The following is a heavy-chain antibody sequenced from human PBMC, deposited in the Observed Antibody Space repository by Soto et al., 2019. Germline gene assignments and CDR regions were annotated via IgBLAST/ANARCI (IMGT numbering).Heavy chain of an antibody. CDR1: GLSLTTRGVG. CDR3: AHIPNYYQYDWFDP. CDR2: IYWDDDK. J-gene: IGHJ5*02. V-gene: IGHV2-5*02. D-gene: IGHD3-16*01. Sequence: QITLKESGPTLVKPTQTLTLTCTFSGLSLTTRGVGVGWIRQPPGKALECLALIYWDDDKRYSPSLQSRLSITKDTSKNQVVLTMTYVDPVDTATYYCAHIPNYYQYDWFDPWGQGTLVSVSS.